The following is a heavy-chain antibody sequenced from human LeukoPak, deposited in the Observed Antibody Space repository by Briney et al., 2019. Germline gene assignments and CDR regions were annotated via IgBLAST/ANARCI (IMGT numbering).Heavy chain of an antibody. CDR2: ISAYNGNT. CDR3: AGSGDIVATKSFDY. D-gene: IGHD5-12*01. CDR1: GYTSTSYG. J-gene: IGHJ4*02. Sequence: ASVKVSCKASGYTSTSYGISWVRQAPGQGLEWMGWISAYNGNTNYAQKFQGRVTMTTDTSTSTAYMELRSLRSDDTAVYYCAGSGDIVATKSFDYWGQGTLVTVSS. V-gene: IGHV1-18*01.